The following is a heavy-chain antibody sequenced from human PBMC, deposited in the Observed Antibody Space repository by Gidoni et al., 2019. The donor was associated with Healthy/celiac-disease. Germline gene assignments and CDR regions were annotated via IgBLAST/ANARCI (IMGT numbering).Heavy chain of an antibody. V-gene: IGHV3-30*18. Sequence: QVQLVESGGGVVQTGRSLRLSCAASGFTFSSYGMHWVRQAPDKGLEWVAVISYDGSNKYYADSVKGRFTIFRDNSKNTLYLQMNSLRAEDTAVYYCAKAPRWELLLWFDPWGQGTLVTVSS. CDR2: ISYDGSNK. CDR3: AKAPRWELLLWFDP. D-gene: IGHD1-26*01. CDR1: GFTFSSYG. J-gene: IGHJ5*02.